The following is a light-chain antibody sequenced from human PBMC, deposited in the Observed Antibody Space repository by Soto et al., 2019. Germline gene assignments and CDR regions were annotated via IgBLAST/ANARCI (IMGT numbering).Light chain of an antibody. Sequence: DIVMTQSPLSLPVTPGEPASISCRSSQSLLHSNGCNYLDWYLQKPGQSPQLLIYLASNRSSGVPDRFSGSGSGTDFTLTLNSLQPEDFATYYCQQGYSTPWTFGQGTKVEIK. V-gene: IGKV2-28*01. CDR1: QSLLHSNGCNY. J-gene: IGKJ1*01. CDR2: LAS. CDR3: QQGYSTPWT.